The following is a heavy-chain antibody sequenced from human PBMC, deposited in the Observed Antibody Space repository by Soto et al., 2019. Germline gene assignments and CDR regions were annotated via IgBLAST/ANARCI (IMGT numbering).Heavy chain of an antibody. D-gene: IGHD5-12*01. Sequence: GGSLRPSCVASGFNFGNFGMHWVRQAPGKGLGWLTVILNDVNIKQDSMRGRFAIARHNTKNTLYLRLTSLRAEDTAIYYCARGLRGVLDYWGQGTLVTVSS. CDR2: ILNDVNIK. CDR3: ARGLRGVLDY. CDR1: GFNFGNFG. V-gene: IGHV3-33*01. J-gene: IGHJ4*02.